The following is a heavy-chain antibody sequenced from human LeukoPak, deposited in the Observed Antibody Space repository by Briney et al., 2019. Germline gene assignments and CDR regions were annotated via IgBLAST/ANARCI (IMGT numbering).Heavy chain of an antibody. CDR2: ISNIGSTT. D-gene: IGHD3-3*02. V-gene: IGHV3-11*04. J-gene: IGHJ4*02. CDR3: ASDISNKGFDY. CDR1: GLTLSNYY. Sequence: PGGSLRLSCAASGLTLSNYYMSWIRQAPGKGLEWVSYISNIGSTTHHADSVKGRFTISRDNAKNSPYLQMNSLRAEDTAVYYCASDISNKGFDYWGQGTLVTVSP.